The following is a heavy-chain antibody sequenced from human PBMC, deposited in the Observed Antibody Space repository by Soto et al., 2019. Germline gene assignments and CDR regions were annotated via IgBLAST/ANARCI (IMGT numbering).Heavy chain of an antibody. CDR2: IQSDGSFT. V-gene: IGHV3-74*01. CDR1: GFTFSSYW. J-gene: IGHJ6*02. Sequence: RRLSCAASGFTFSSYWMHWVRQAPGKGLVWVSHIQSDGSFTTYADSVKGRFTISRDNPKNTLYLQMDSLRAEDTAVYYCARDQHGLDVWGQGTTVTVSS. CDR3: ARDQHGLDV.